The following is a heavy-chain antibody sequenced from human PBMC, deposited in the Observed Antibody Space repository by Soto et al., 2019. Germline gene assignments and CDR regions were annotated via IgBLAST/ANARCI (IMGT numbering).Heavy chain of an antibody. J-gene: IGHJ4*02. V-gene: IGHV1-69*02. CDR3: VRVGYCSSTSCLGDY. CDR1: GGTFSSYT. D-gene: IGHD2-2*01. CDR2: IIPILGIA. Sequence: QVQLVQSGAEVKKPGSSVKVSCKASGGTFSSYTISWVRQAPGQGLEWMGRIIPILGIANYAQKFQGRVTITADKSTSTAYMELSSLRSEDTAVYYCVRVGYCSSTSCLGDYWGQGTLVTVSS.